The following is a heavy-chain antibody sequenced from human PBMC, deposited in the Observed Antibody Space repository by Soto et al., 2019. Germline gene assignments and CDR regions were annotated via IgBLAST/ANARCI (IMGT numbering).Heavy chain of an antibody. CDR1: GYTFTSKY. D-gene: IGHD3-9*01. CDR3: ARENDILTGYYYYYMDV. CDR2: INPSGGST. J-gene: IGHJ6*03. Sequence: GAPVKVSSKASGYTFTSKYMHWVRQAPGQRLEWMGIINPSGGSTSYAQKFQGRVTMTRDTSTSTVYMELSSLRSEDTAVYYCARENDILTGYYYYYMDVWGKGTTVTVSS. V-gene: IGHV1-46*03.